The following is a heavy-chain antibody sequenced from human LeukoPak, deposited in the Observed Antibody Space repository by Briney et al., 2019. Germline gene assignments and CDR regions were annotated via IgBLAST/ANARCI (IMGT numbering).Heavy chain of an antibody. CDR1: GGSISNGDHY. J-gene: IGHJ4*02. D-gene: IGHD3-22*01. CDR3: ARGVSGYYRTFDY. CDR2: INHSGST. Sequence: PSETLSLTCTVSGGSISNGDHYWSWIRQPPGKGLEWIGEINHSGSTNYNPSLKSRVTISVDTSKNQFSLKLSSVTAADTAVYYCARGVSGYYRTFDYWGQGTLVTVSS. V-gene: IGHV4-34*01.